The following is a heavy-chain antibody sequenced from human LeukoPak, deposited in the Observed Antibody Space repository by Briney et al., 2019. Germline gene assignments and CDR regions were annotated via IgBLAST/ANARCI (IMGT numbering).Heavy chain of an antibody. CDR3: ARAGDYNREYYFDY. CDR1: GGSILGSTYY. D-gene: IGHD4-17*01. J-gene: IGHJ4*02. Sequence: PSETLSLTCTVSGGSILGSTYYWAWIRQPPGKGLEWIGSIYYSGSTYYNPSLKSRVTISVDTSKNQFSLKLSSVTAADTAVYYCARAGDYNREYYFDYWGQGTLVTASS. V-gene: IGHV4-39*01. CDR2: IYYSGST.